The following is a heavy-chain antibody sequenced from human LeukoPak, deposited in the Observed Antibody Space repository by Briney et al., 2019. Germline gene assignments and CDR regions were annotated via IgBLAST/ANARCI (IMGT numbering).Heavy chain of an antibody. J-gene: IGHJ4*02. CDR3: ATGLSITMIVGVKPQFDY. Sequence: ASVKVSCKVSGYTLTELSMHWVRRAPGKGLEWMGGFDPEDGETIYAQKYQGRVTMTEDTSTDTAYMELSSLRSEDTAVYYCATGLSITMIVGVKPQFDYWGQGTLVTVSS. CDR1: GYTLTELS. D-gene: IGHD3-22*01. V-gene: IGHV1-24*01. CDR2: FDPEDGET.